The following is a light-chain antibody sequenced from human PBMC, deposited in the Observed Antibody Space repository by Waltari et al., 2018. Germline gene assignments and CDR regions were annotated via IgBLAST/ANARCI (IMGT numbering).Light chain of an antibody. CDR1: SSYVRSYNL. V-gene: IGLV2-23*01. Sequence: QYALTQPASVPGSPGQSITIPCTGPSSYVRSYNLVFWSQQHPGKAPKLMIYEGSKRPSGVSNRFSGSKSGNTASLTISGLQAEDEADYYCCSYAGSSTPNWVFGGGTKLTVL. CDR2: EGS. J-gene: IGLJ3*02. CDR3: CSYAGSSTPNWV.